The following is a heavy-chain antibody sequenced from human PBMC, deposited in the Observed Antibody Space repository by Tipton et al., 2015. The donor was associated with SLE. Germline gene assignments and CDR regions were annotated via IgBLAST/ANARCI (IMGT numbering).Heavy chain of an antibody. CDR3: ARGGLYWLD. D-gene: IGHD2-8*02. J-gene: IGHJ4*02. CDR1: GGSISSGGYS. V-gene: IGHV4-30-2*01. CDR2: IYHSGSS. Sequence: TLSLTCAVSGGSISSGGYSWTWIRQPPGKGLEWIGYIYHSGSSDSNPSLKSRVTISIDRSRNQFSLKLSSVTAADTAVYYCARGGLYWLDWGQGTLVTVSP.